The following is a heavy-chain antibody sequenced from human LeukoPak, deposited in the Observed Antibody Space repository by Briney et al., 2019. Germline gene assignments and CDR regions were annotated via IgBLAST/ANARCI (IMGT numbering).Heavy chain of an antibody. Sequence: PSGTLSLTCAVSGGSISSSNWWSWVRQPPGKGLEWIGEINHSGSTNYNPSLKSRVTISVDTSKNQFSLKLSSVTAADTAVYFCARGLSAIVYRGQGTLVTASS. CDR1: GGSISSSNW. CDR2: INHSGST. V-gene: IGHV4-4*02. D-gene: IGHD2-15*01. J-gene: IGHJ4*02. CDR3: ARGLSAIVY.